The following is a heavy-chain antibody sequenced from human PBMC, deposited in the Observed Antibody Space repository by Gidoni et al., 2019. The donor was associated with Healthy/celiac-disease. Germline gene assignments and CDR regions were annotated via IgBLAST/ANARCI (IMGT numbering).Heavy chain of an antibody. D-gene: IGHD2-21*02. CDR3: ASGGDWRSVGKN. V-gene: IGHV4-34*01. J-gene: IGHJ4*02. CDR1: GGSFSGYY. Sequence: QVQLQQWGAGLLKPSATLSLTCAVYGGSFSGYYWSWIRQPPGKGLEWIGEINHSGSTNYNPSRKSRVTISVDTSKNQFSLKLSSVTAADTAVYYCASGGDWRSVGKNWGQGTLVTVSS. CDR2: INHSGST.